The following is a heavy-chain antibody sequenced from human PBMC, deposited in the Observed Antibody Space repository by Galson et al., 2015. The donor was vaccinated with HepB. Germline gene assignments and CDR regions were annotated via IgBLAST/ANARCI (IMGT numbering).Heavy chain of an antibody. CDR2: IYYSGST. V-gene: IGHV4-39*01. D-gene: IGHD2-2*01. CDR1: GGSISSSSYY. CDR3: ARHVYCSSTSCYWFDP. J-gene: IGHJ5*02. Sequence: SETLSLTCTVSGGSISSSSYYWGWILQPPGKGLEWIGSIYYSGSTYYNPSLKSRVTISVDTSKNQFSLKLSSVTAADTAVYYCARHVYCSSTSCYWFDPWGQGTLVTVSS.